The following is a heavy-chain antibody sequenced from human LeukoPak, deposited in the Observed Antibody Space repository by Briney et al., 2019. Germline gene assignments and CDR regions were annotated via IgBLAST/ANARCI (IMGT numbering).Heavy chain of an antibody. CDR2: ISAYNGNT. J-gene: IGHJ5*02. D-gene: IGHD3-22*01. CDR1: GYTFTSYA. CDR3: ARLKPPYYYDSSGGDWFDP. V-gene: IGHV1-18*01. Sequence: ASVKVSCKGSGYTFTSYAMNWVRQAPGQGLEWMGWISAYNGNTNYAQKLQGRVTMTTDTSTSTAYMELRSLRSDDTAVYYCARLKPPYYYDSSGGDWFDPWGQGTLVTVSS.